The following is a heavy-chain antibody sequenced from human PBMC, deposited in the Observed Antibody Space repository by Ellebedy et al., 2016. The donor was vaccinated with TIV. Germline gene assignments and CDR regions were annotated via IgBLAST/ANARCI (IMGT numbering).Heavy chain of an antibody. Sequence: AASVKVSCKVSGYTLTELSMHWVRQAPGKGLEWMGGFDPEDGETIYAQKFQGRVTMTEDTSTDTAYMELSSLRSEDTAVYYCATDITGAVAGYYNYGMDVWGQGTTVTVSS. D-gene: IGHD6-19*01. V-gene: IGHV1-24*01. J-gene: IGHJ6*02. CDR3: ATDITGAVAGYYNYGMDV. CDR2: FDPEDGET. CDR1: GYTLTELS.